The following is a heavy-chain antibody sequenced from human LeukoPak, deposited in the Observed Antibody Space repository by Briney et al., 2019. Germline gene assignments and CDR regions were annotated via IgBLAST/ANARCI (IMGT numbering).Heavy chain of an antibody. Sequence: GGSLRLSCAASGFTFSSYWMSLVRQAPGKGLEWVANIKQDGSEKYYVDSVKGRFTISRDNAKNSLYLQMNSLRAEDTAVYYCARGGSEGYSYGYLGQYGMDVWGQGTTVTVSS. CDR1: GFTFSSYW. D-gene: IGHD5-18*01. J-gene: IGHJ6*02. CDR2: IKQDGSEK. V-gene: IGHV3-7*01. CDR3: ARGGSEGYSYGYLGQYGMDV.